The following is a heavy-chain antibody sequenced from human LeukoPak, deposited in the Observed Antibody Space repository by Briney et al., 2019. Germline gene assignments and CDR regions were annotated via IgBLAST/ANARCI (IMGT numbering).Heavy chain of an antibody. V-gene: IGHV3-23*01. CDR1: GFTFSSYA. D-gene: IGHD6-13*01. CDR2: IGGSGGST. CDR3: AKVETAAAATLRGFDY. J-gene: IGHJ4*02. Sequence: GGSLRLSCAASGFTFSSYAMSWVRQAPGKGLEWVSSIGGSGGSTYYADSVKGRFTISRDNSRNTLYLQMNSLRAEDTAVYYCAKVETAAAATLRGFDYWGQGTLVTVSS.